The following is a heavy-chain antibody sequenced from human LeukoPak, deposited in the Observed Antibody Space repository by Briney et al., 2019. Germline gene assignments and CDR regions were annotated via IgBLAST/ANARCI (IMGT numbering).Heavy chain of an antibody. Sequence: SETLSLTCAVSGGSINSNIWWNWVRQPPGKGLEWIGEIYHSGISNYNPSLKSRVTISVDKSKNQFSLELTSVTAADTAVYFCRAVAGQDYFDYWGQGSLVTVSS. D-gene: IGHD6-19*01. J-gene: IGHJ4*02. CDR2: IYHSGIS. V-gene: IGHV4-4*02. CDR1: GGSINSNIW. CDR3: RAVAGQDYFDY.